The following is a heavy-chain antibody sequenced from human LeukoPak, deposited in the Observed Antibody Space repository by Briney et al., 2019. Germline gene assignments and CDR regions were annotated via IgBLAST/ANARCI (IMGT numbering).Heavy chain of an antibody. J-gene: IGHJ6*02. Sequence: SETLSLTCTVSGGSISSYYWSWIRQPAGKGLEWIGRIYTSGSTNYNPSLKSRVTISVDTSKNQFSLKLSSVTAADTAVYYCARHVNYDFWSGTYAGYETNYYGMDVWGQGTTVTVSS. CDR2: IYTSGST. CDR3: ARHVNYDFWSGTYAGYETNYYGMDV. CDR1: GGSISSYY. V-gene: IGHV4-4*07. D-gene: IGHD3-3*01.